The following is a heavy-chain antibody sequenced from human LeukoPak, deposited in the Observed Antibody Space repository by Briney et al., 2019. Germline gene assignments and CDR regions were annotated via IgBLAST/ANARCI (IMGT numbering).Heavy chain of an antibody. Sequence: SETLSLTCTVSGGSISSYYWSWIRQPPGKGLEWIGYMYNSGSTNYNPSLKSRVTISIDTSKNQFSLKLSSVTAADTAVYYCARVPHFGDYGWFDPWGQGTLVTVSS. D-gene: IGHD4-17*01. J-gene: IGHJ5*02. CDR2: MYNSGST. CDR1: GGSISSYY. CDR3: ARVPHFGDYGWFDP. V-gene: IGHV4-59*01.